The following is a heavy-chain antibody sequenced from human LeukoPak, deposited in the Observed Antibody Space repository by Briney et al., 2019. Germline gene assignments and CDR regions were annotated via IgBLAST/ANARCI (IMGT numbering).Heavy chain of an antibody. Sequence: VASVKVSCKASGYTFTGYYMHWVRQAPGQGLEWMGRINPNSGGTNYAQKFQGRVTMTRDTSISTAYMELSRPRSDDTAVYYCARGFNNVLRFLEWLFYFDYWGQGTLVTVSS. CDR1: GYTFTGYY. CDR3: ARGFNNVLRFLEWLFYFDY. J-gene: IGHJ4*02. D-gene: IGHD3-3*01. CDR2: INPNSGGT. V-gene: IGHV1-2*06.